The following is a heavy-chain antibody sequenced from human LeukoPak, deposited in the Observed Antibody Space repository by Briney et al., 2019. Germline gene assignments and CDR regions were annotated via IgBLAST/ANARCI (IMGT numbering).Heavy chain of an antibody. CDR1: GGSFSGYY. J-gene: IGHJ3*02. CDR3: ARGGFYYDFWSGYYTPYAFDI. V-gene: IGHV4-34*01. CDR2: INHSGST. Sequence: PSETLSLTCAVYGGSFSGYYWSWIRQPPGKGLEWIGEINHSGSTNYNPSLKSRVTISVDTSKNQFSLKLSSVTAAGTAVYYCARGGFYYDFWSGYYTPYAFDIWGQGTMVTVSS. D-gene: IGHD3-3*01.